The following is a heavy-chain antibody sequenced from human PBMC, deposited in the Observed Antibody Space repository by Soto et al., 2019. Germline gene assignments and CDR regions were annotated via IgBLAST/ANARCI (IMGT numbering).Heavy chain of an antibody. CDR1: GGSISSYY. D-gene: IGHD5-18*01. Sequence: SETLSLTCTVSGGSISSYYWSWIRQPPGKGLEWIGYIYYSGSTNYNPSLKSRVTISVDTSKNQFSLKLSSVTAADTAVYYCARVYVDTAMADEIYFDYWGQGTLVTVSS. CDR3: ARVYVDTAMADEIYFDY. V-gene: IGHV4-59*01. J-gene: IGHJ4*02. CDR2: IYYSGST.